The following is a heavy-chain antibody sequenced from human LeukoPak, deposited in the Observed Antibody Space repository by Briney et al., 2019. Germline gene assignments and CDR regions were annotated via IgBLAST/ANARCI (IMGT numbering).Heavy chain of an antibody. CDR1: GGSMSTYY. J-gene: IGHJ6*03. Sequence: SETLSLTCTVSGGSMSTYYWSWIRQPPGKGLEWIGRIYTSGSTNYNPSLKSRVTMSVDTSKNQFSLKLSSVTAADTAVYYCARGGGWRGYYYYYMDVWGKGTTVTISS. D-gene: IGHD3-10*01. CDR3: ARGGGWRGYYYYYMDV. V-gene: IGHV4-4*07. CDR2: IYTSGST.